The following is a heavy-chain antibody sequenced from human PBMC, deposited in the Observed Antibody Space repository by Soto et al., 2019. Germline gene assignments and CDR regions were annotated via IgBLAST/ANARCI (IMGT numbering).Heavy chain of an antibody. CDR2: IYSGGST. J-gene: IGHJ6*02. CDR1: GFTVSSNY. Sequence: GGSLILSCAASGFTVSSNYMSWVRQAPGKGLEWVSVIYSGGSTYYADSVKGRFTISRDNSKNTLYLQMNSLRAEDTAVYYCARDFFENENYYSGMDVWGQGTTVTVSS. CDR3: ARDFFENENYYSGMDV. D-gene: IGHD1-1*01. V-gene: IGHV3-53*01.